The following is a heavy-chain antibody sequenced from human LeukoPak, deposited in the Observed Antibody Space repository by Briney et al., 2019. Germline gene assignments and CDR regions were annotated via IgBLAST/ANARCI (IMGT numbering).Heavy chain of an antibody. CDR1: GGSISSGGYY. V-gene: IGHV4-61*08. J-gene: IGHJ5*02. D-gene: IGHD3-3*01. Sequence: SETLSLTCTVSGGSISSGGYYWSWIRQHPGKGLEWIGYIYYSGSTNYNPSLKSRVTISVDTSKNQFSLKLSSVTAADTAVYYCARAAEFLEWLFFDPWGQGTLVTVSS. CDR2: IYYSGST. CDR3: ARAAEFLEWLFFDP.